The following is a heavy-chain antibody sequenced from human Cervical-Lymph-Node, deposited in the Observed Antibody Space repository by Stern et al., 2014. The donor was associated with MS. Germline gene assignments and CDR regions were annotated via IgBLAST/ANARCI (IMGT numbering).Heavy chain of an antibody. V-gene: IGHV3-7*01. Sequence: EVQLVESGGGLVQPGESLKLSCAVSGFTFNSYWMSWVRQAPGKGLEWVANTNEDGSQRHYVDSVKGRFTISSDNTRTTLYLQMNNLRDDDTAVYYCARIMATAAYWGQGALVIVSA. CDR2: TNEDGSQR. J-gene: IGHJ4*02. D-gene: IGHD2-21*02. CDR3: ARIMATAAY. CDR1: GFTFNSYW.